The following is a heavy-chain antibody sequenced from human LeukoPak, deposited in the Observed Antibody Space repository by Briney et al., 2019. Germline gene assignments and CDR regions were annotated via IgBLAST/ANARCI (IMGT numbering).Heavy chain of an antibody. Sequence: SVKVSCKASGYTFTSYGISWVRQAPGQGLEWMGRIIPILDIANYAQKFQGRVTIIADKSTSTAYMELSSLRSEDTAVYYCARGFDYYDSSGYHPPDVWGQGTTVTVSS. V-gene: IGHV1-69*04. CDR3: ARGFDYYDSSGYHPPDV. D-gene: IGHD3-22*01. CDR1: GYTFTSYG. J-gene: IGHJ6*02. CDR2: IIPILDIA.